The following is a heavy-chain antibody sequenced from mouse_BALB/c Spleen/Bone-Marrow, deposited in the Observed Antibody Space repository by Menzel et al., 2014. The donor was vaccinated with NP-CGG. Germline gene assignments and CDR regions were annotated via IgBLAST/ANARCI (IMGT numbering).Heavy chain of an antibody. CDR1: GYAFSSYW. Sequence: AQLQQSGAELVRPGSSVKISCKASGYAFSSYWMNWVRQRPGQGLEWIGQTYPGDGDPNYNGKFKGKATLTADRCSSAAYMQLSSLTSEDSPVYFCARTPWFAYWGQGTLVALSA. CDR3: ARTPWFAY. J-gene: IGHJ3*01. CDR2: TYPGDGDP. V-gene: IGHV1-80*01.